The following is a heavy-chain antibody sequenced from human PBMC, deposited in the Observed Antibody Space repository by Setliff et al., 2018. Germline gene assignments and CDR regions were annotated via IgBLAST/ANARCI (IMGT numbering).Heavy chain of an antibody. Sequence: NPSETLSLTCGVSGASITSGHYWGWIRQPPGKGLEWIGTIYHRGRTYYNPSLRSRVTMSLDTSKNQFSLRLSSVTAADTAVYYCASPRRDDLDSPFDAFDIWGQGTMVTVS. CDR2: IYHRGRT. J-gene: IGHJ3*02. D-gene: IGHD3-3*01. CDR3: ASPRRDDLDSPFDAFDI. V-gene: IGHV4-38-2*01. CDR1: GASITSGHY.